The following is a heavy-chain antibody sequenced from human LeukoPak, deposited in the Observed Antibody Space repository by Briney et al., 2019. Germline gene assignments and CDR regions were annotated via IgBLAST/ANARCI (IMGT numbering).Heavy chain of an antibody. V-gene: IGHV1-69*01. D-gene: IGHD3-22*01. CDR1: GGTLSSYA. CDR3: ARVLTPSGYYGYYYYYMDV. Sequence: SVKVSCKASGGTLSSYAISWVRQAPGQGLEWMGGIIPIFGTANYAQKFQGRVTITADESTSTAYMELSSLRSEDTAVYYCARVLTPSGYYGYYYYYMDVWGKGTTVTVSS. J-gene: IGHJ6*03. CDR2: IIPIFGTA.